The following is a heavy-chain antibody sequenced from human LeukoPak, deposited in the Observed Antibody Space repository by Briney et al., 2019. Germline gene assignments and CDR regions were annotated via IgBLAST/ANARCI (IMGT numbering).Heavy chain of an antibody. D-gene: IGHD5-12*01. CDR2: IYSGGST. J-gene: IGHJ4*02. CDR1: GFTFSSYW. V-gene: IGHV3-53*01. CDR3: AREGGYVFDY. Sequence: GGSLRLSCAASGFTFSSYWMNWVRQAPGKGLEWVSVIYSGGSTDYADSVKGRFTISRDNSKNTVYLQMNSLRPEDTAMYYCAREGGYVFDYWGQGTLVTVSS.